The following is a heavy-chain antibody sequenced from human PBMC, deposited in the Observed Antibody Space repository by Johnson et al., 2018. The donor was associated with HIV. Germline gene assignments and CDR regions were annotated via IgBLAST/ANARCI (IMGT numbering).Heavy chain of an antibody. Sequence: QEQLVESGGGSVQTGGSLRLSCAASGFTFSTSWMTWVRQAPGKGLEWVAVISYDGSNKSYADSVKGRFTISRDNSKNTLYLQMNSLRAEDTAVYYCARDSAYCGGDCHDAFDIWGQGTMVTVSS. CDR1: GFTFSTSW. J-gene: IGHJ3*02. CDR3: ARDSAYCGGDCHDAFDI. D-gene: IGHD2-21*02. CDR2: ISYDGSNK. V-gene: IGHV3-30-3*01.